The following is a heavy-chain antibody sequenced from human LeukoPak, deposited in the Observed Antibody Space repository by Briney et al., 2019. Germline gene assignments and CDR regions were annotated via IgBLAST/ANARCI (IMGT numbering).Heavy chain of an antibody. Sequence: GGSLRLSCAASGFTFSSYSMNWVRQAPGKGLEWVSSISSSSYIYYADSVKGRFTISRDNSKNTLYLQMNSLRAEDTAVYYCAKDRGVGSRLVPSSYFDYWGQGTLVTVSS. CDR1: GFTFSSYS. CDR3: AKDRGVGSRLVPSSYFDY. D-gene: IGHD3-10*01. V-gene: IGHV3-21*01. J-gene: IGHJ4*02. CDR2: ISSSSYI.